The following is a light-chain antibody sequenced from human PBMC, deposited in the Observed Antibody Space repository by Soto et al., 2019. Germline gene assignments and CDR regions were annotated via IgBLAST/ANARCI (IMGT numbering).Light chain of an antibody. J-gene: IGLJ1*01. CDR2: DVS. CDR1: SSDVGGYNY. CDR3: SSYTSSRYV. V-gene: IGLV2-14*01. Sequence: QSVLTQPDSVSGSPGQSITISCTGTSSDVGGYNYVSWYQQHPGKAPKLMIYDVSNRPSGVSNRFSGSKSGNTASLTISGLQAEDEADYYCSSYTSSRYVFGTGTKVTVL.